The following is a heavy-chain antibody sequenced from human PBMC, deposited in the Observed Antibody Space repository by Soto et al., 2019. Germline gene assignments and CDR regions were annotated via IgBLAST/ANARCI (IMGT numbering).Heavy chain of an antibody. CDR2: ISSSSSYI. CDR1: GFTFSSYS. CDR3: ARVGGQLVPGFDY. V-gene: IGHV3-21*01. D-gene: IGHD6-6*01. Sequence: EVQLVESGGGLVKPGGSLRLSCAASGFTFSSYSMSWVRQAPGKGLEWVSSISSSSSYIYYADSVKGRFTISRDNAKNSLYLQMNSLRAEDTAVYYCARVGGQLVPGFDYWGQGTLVTVSS. J-gene: IGHJ4*02.